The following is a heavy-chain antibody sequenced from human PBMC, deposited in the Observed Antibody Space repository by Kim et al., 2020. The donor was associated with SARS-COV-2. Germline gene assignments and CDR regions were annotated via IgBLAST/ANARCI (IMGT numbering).Heavy chain of an antibody. CDR1: GGTFSSYA. J-gene: IGHJ6*02. CDR2: IIPILGIA. V-gene: IGHV1-69*04. CDR3: ARDVTIFGVVFYYGMDV. Sequence: SVKVSCKASGGTFSSYAISWVRQAPGQGLEWMGRIIPILGIANYAQKFQGRVTITADKSTSTAYMELSSLRSEDTAVYYCARDVTIFGVVFYYGMDVWG. D-gene: IGHD3-3*01.